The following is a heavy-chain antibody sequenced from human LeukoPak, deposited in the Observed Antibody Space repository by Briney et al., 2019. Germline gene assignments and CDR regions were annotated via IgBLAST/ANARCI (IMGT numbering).Heavy chain of an antibody. D-gene: IGHD3-22*01. Sequence: PGGCLRLSCAASGLTFSRDAMNWVRQAPGMGLEWISYISSSGDKIYYAESVKGRFTVSRDNAENSLYLQMNSLRVEDTAVYYCARDDYDSSGSYWGQGTLVTVSS. J-gene: IGHJ4*02. CDR1: GLTFSRDA. CDR2: ISSSGDKI. V-gene: IGHV3-48*03. CDR3: ARDDYDSSGSY.